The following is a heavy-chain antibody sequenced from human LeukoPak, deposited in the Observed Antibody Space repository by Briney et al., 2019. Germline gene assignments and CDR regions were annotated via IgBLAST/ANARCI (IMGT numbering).Heavy chain of an antibody. Sequence: PGGSLRLSCAASGFTFSSYWMHWVRHAPGKGLEWVSRISTDGSSTNSADSVKGRLTISRDNAKNTLYLQMNSLRAEDTAVYYCVREYSSSSGRAFDIWGQGTMVTVSP. CDR2: ISTDGSST. J-gene: IGHJ3*02. CDR1: GFTFSSYW. V-gene: IGHV3-74*01. CDR3: VREYSSSSGRAFDI. D-gene: IGHD6-6*01.